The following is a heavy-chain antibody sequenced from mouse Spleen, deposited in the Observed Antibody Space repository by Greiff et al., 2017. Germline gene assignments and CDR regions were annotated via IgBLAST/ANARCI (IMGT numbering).Heavy chain of an antibody. V-gene: IGHV3-6*02. Sequence: ESGPGLVKPSQSLSLTCSVTGYSITSGYYWNWIRQFPGNKLEWMGYISYDGSNNYNPSLKNRISITRDTSKNQFFLKLNSVTTEDTATYYCARYRLGLAYWGQGTLVTVSA. CDR3: ARYRLGLAY. D-gene: IGHD4-1*01. CDR1: GYSITSGYY. CDR2: ISYDGSN. J-gene: IGHJ3*01.